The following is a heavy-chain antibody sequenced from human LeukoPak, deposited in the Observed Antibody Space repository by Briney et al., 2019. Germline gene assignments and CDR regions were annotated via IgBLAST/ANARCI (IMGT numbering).Heavy chain of an antibody. CDR1: GGSISSSSYY. CDR2: IYYSGST. CDR3: ASHDYSPNWFDP. V-gene: IGHV4-39*01. J-gene: IGHJ5*02. D-gene: IGHD4-11*01. Sequence: SETLSLTCTVSGGSISSSSYYWGWIRRPPGKGLEWIGSIYYSGSTYYNPSLKSRVTISVDTSKNQFSLKLSSVTAADTAVYYCASHDYSPNWFDPWGQGTLVTVSS.